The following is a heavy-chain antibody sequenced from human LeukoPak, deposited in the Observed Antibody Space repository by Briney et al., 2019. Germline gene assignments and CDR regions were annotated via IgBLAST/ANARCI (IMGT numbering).Heavy chain of an antibody. D-gene: IGHD6-13*01. CDR3: AREEGAPIATANI. V-gene: IGHV1-18*01. Sequence: ASVKDSCKASGYIFTSYSISWVRQAPGQGLEWMGWISSYNGDTNYVQKLQGRVTMTTDTSTSTAYMELKSLRSDDTAVYYCAREEGAPIATANIWGLGTKVTVSS. J-gene: IGHJ3*02. CDR1: GYIFTSYS. CDR2: ISSYNGDT.